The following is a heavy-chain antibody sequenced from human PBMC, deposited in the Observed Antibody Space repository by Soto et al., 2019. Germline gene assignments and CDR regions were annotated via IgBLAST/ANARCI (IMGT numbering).Heavy chain of an antibody. CDR1: GFSLRDYAVG. J-gene: IGHJ4*02. CDR3: AHGSGWLFDY. D-gene: IGHD6-19*01. V-gene: IGHV2-5*01. Sequence: QITLKESGPTLVKPTQTLTLTCAFSGFSLRDYAVGVGWIRQPPGKALEWLSFIYWNDNEYYSPSLRSRLTISKDTSKNQVVLTMTNMDPVDTATYYCAHGSGWLFDYWGQGTQVTVSS. CDR2: IYWNDNE.